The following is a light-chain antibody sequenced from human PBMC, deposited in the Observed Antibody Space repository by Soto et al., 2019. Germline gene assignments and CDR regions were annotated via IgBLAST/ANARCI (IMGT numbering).Light chain of an antibody. V-gene: IGKV1-17*01. CDR1: QSISSY. CDR2: AAS. J-gene: IGKJ1*01. CDR3: LQHNSYPRT. Sequence: DIQMTQSPSSLSASVGDRVTLTCMASQSISSYLNWYQQKPGKAPKRLIYAASSLQSGVPSRFSGSGSGTEFTLTISSLQPEDFATYYCLQHNSYPRTFGQGTKVDIK.